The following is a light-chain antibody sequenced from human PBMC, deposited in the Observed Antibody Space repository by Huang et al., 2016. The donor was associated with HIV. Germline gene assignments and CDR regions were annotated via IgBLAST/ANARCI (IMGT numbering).Light chain of an antibody. V-gene: IGKV1-39*01. J-gene: IGKJ2*01. CDR3: QHSYSPPYT. CDR1: QSIISY. CDR2: ASS. Sequence: DIQMTQSPSSLSASVGDRVTITCRASQSIISYLNWYQQKPGNAPNLLIYASSTLQSGVPSRFSGSGLGTDFTLTISSLRPEDFATYYCQHSYSPPYTFGQGTKLEIK.